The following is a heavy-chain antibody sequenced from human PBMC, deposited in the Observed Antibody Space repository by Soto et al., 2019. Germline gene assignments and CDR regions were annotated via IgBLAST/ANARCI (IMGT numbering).Heavy chain of an antibody. D-gene: IGHD2-2*01. CDR1: GYTFTSYY. CDR3: ARANRYCSSTSCPYYFDY. Sequence: ASVKVSCKASGYTFTSYYMHWVRQAPGQGLEWMGIINPSGGSTSYAQKFQGRVTMTRDTPTSTVYMELSSLRSEDTAVYYCARANRYCSSTSCPYYFDYWGQGTLVTVSS. J-gene: IGHJ4*02. CDR2: INPSGGST. V-gene: IGHV1-46*01.